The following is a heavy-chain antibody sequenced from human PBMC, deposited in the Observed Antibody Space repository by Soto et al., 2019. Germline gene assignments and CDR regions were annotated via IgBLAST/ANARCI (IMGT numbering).Heavy chain of an antibody. J-gene: IGHJ4*02. Sequence: SETLSLTCTVSGGSISRSSYYWGWIRQPPGKGLEWIGHISYSGSTYYNTSLKSRVTISVDTSKNQFSLKLSSVTAADTAVYYCARLTWIQLWSEYYFDYWGQGTLVTVSS. V-gene: IGHV4-30-4*08. D-gene: IGHD5-18*01. CDR3: ARLTWIQLWSEYYFDY. CDR1: GGSISRSSYY. CDR2: ISYSGST.